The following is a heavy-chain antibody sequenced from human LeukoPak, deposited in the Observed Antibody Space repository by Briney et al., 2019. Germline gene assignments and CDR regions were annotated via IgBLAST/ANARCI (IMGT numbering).Heavy chain of an antibody. CDR1: GFTLSNYW. J-gene: IGHJ4*02. V-gene: IGHV3-7*01. CDR2: IKQDGSER. CDR3: MVTTRSGPFDY. Sequence: GGALRLSGAASGFTLSNYWMNWVRQAPGKGLEWVANIKQDGSERNYVYSVKGRFTISRDNTKNSLYLQMNSLRAEDTAVYYCMVTTRSGPFDYWGQGTLVTVSS. D-gene: IGHD4-17*01.